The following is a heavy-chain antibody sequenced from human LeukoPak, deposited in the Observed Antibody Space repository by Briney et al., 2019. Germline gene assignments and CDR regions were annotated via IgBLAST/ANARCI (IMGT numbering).Heavy chain of an antibody. D-gene: IGHD1-26*01. V-gene: IGHV1-3*01. J-gene: IGHJ5*02. CDR1: GYTFTTYA. CDR3: AGNGVGATTFRWFDP. CDR2: INGDNGNT. Sequence: ASVKVSCKASGYTFTTYAMHWVRQAPGQRLEWMGWINGDNGNTKYSQKFQGRVTITRDTSAYTAYMELRSLRSEDTAVYYCAGNGVGATTFRWFDPWGQGTLVTVSS.